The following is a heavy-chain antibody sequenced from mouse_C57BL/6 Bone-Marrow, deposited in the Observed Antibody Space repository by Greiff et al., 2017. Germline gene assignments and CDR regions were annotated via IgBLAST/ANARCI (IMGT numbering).Heavy chain of an antibody. D-gene: IGHD2-5*01. CDR1: GYTFTSYW. CDR3: ARPYYSNYWYFDV. CDR2: IYPGSGST. Sequence: VKLQQPGAELVKPGASVKMSCKASGYTFTSYWITRVKQRPGQGLEWIGDIYPGSGSTNYNEKFKSKATLTVDTSSSTAYMQLSSLTSEDSAVYYCARPYYSNYWYFDVWGTGTTVTVSS. V-gene: IGHV1-55*01. J-gene: IGHJ1*03.